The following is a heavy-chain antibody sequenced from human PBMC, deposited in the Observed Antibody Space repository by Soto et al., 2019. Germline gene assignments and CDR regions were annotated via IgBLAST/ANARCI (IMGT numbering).Heavy chain of an antibody. CDR2: ISSSGSTI. CDR3: ARVSLFRGPSSWIDY. J-gene: IGHJ4*02. Sequence: PGCSLKVSCASSRFTVSSYEMNWCRQATGKGLGGVSYISSSGSTIYYADSVKCRFTISRDNAKNSLYLQMNSLRAEDTAVYYCARVSLFRGPSSWIDYWGQGTLVTVSS. D-gene: IGHD6-13*01. CDR1: RFTVSSYE. V-gene: IGHV3-48*03.